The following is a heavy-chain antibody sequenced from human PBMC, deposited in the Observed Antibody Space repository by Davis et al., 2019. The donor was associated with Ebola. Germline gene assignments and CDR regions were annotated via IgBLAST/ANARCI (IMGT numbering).Heavy chain of an antibody. J-gene: IGHJ4*02. V-gene: IGHV1-69*04. CDR3: ARDRHSSSWLPFDY. D-gene: IGHD6-13*01. Sequence: SVKVSCKASGYTFSSYDISWVRQAPGQGLEWMGRIIPILGIANYAQKFQGRVTITADKSTSTAYMELSSLRSEDTAVYYCARDRHSSSWLPFDYWGQGTLVTVSS. CDR1: GYTFSSYD. CDR2: IIPILGIA.